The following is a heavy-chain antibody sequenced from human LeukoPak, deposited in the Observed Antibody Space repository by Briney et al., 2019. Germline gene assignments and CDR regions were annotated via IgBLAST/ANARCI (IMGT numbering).Heavy chain of an antibody. D-gene: IGHD1-26*01. CDR3: ARDFDPYSGSYLDY. V-gene: IGHV4-59*01. Sequence: SETLSLTCTVSGGSISSYYWSWIRQPPGKGLEWIGYIYYSGSTNYNPSLKSRVTISVDTSKNQFSLKLSSVTAADTAVCYCARDFDPYSGSYLDYWGQGTLVTVSS. CDR2: IYYSGST. J-gene: IGHJ4*02. CDR1: GGSISSYY.